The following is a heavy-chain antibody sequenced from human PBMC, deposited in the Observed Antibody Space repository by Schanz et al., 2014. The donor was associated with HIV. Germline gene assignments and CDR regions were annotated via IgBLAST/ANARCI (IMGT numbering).Heavy chain of an antibody. J-gene: IGHJ3*02. CDR3: AKDGSWEAFDVFDI. Sequence: QVQLVESGGGVVQPGRSLRLSCAASGFTFSYYGMHWVRQAPGKGLEWVAVISYDGSNKYYSDSVKGRFTISRDNSKNTLYLQMNSLRAEDTAVYYCAKDGSWEAFDVFDIWGQGTMVTVSP. V-gene: IGHV3-30*18. D-gene: IGHD1-26*01. CDR2: ISYDGSNK. CDR1: GFTFSYYG.